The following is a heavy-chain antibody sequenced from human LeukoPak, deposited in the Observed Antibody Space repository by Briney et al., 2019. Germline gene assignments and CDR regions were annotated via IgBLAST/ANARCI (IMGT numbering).Heavy chain of an antibody. CDR1: GYTFTSYG. V-gene: IGHV1-18*01. CDR2: ISAYNGNT. D-gene: IGHD3-22*01. CDR3: AIVRSGYYFFDY. Sequence: ASVKVSCKASGYTFTSYGISWVRQAPGQGLEWMGWISAYNGNTNYAQKLQGRVTMTTDTSTSTAYMELRSLRSDDTAVYYCAIVRSGYYFFDYWGQGTLVTVSS. J-gene: IGHJ4*02.